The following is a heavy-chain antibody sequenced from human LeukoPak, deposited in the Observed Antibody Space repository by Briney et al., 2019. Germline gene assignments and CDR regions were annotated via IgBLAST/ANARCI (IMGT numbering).Heavy chain of an antibody. Sequence: SETLSLTCAVYGGSFSGYYWSWIRQPPGKGLEWIGGINHSGSTNYNPSLKSRVTISVDTSKNQFSLKLSSVTAADTAVYYCARVGDYDFWSGYYKQAFDYWGQGTLVTVSS. CDR1: GGSFSGYY. D-gene: IGHD3-3*01. CDR2: INHSGST. CDR3: ARVGDYDFWSGYYKQAFDY. V-gene: IGHV4-34*01. J-gene: IGHJ4*02.